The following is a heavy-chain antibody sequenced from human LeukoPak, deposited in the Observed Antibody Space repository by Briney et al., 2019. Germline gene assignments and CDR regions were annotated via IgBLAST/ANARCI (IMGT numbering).Heavy chain of an antibody. CDR1: GVSFSGFY. V-gene: IGHV4-34*01. J-gene: IGHJ6*02. Sequence: SETLSLICAVYGVSFSGFYWSWIRQPPGKGLEWIGEINQSGSTNINPSLKSRVTISVDTSKNQFSLKLSSVTAADTAVYYCARAAGAASYYYYGMDVWGQGTTVTVSS. CDR2: INQSGST. CDR3: ARAAGAASYYYYGMDV. D-gene: IGHD4-17*01.